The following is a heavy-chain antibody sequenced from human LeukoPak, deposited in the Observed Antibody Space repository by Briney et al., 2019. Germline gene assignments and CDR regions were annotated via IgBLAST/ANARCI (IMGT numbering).Heavy chain of an antibody. V-gene: IGHV3-74*01. CDR2: INHDGSST. CDR1: GFTFTTFW. J-gene: IGHJ4*02. Sequence: GGSLRLSCATSGFTFTTFWMHWVRHAPGKGLVWVSRINHDGSSTNYADSVKGRFTISRDNAKNTVFLQMNSLRAEDTAVYYCVRDWGYDSSGYWQKYFDTWGQGTLVTVSS. CDR3: VRDWGYDSSGYWQKYFDT. D-gene: IGHD3-22*01.